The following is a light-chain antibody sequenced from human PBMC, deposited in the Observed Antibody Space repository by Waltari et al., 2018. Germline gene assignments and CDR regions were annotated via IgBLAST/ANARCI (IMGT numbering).Light chain of an antibody. CDR3: CSYAGSSSWV. CDR2: EAS. J-gene: IGLJ3*02. Sequence: QSALTQPASVSASPGQSITISCTGTSSDLGRFDLVSWFQQHPGDAPRLIIYEASKRPSGVSNLCSGSKSGTTASLTISGLQAEDEADYYCCSYAGSSSWVFGGGTKLTVL. V-gene: IGLV2-23*01. CDR1: SSDLGRFDL.